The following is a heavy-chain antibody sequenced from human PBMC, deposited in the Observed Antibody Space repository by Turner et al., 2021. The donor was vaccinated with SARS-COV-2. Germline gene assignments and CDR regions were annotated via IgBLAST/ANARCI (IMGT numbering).Heavy chain of an antibody. Sequence: QVQLVQSGAEVKMPGASVKVSCKASGYTFTGYYMHWVRQAPGQGLEGMGWINPNSGATNYEQKLQGRATMTSDTSISTAYMELSSLRSEDTAVYYCATGYAYCGGDCSIHYWGQGTLVTVSS. J-gene: IGHJ4*02. CDR1: GYTFTGYY. D-gene: IGHD2-21*02. CDR2: INPNSGAT. V-gene: IGHV1-2*02. CDR3: ATGYAYCGGDCSIHY.